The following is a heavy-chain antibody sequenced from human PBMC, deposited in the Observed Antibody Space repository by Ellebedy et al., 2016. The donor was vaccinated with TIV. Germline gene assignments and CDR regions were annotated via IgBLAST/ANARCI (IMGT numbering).Heavy chain of an antibody. CDR2: ISGSGGST. CDR3: AKARRVAGHYYDSSGYYQRGGYYFDY. Sequence: PGGSLRLSCAASGFTFSSYAMSWVRQAPGKGLEWVSAISGSGGSTYYADSVKGRFTISRDNSKNTLYLQINSLRAEDTAVYYCAKARRVAGHYYDSSGYYQRGGYYFDYWGQGTLVTVSS. J-gene: IGHJ4*02. CDR1: GFTFSSYA. V-gene: IGHV3-23*01. D-gene: IGHD3-22*01.